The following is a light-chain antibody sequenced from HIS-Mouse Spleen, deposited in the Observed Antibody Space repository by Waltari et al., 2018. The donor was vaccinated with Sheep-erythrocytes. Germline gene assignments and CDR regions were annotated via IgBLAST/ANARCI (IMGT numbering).Light chain of an antibody. CDR3: CSYAGSYNHV. CDR1: SSHAGGYKH. CDR2: DVS. Sequence: QSALPPPRSVSVSPGPSVTIPWPGTSSHAGGYKHVSWYQQHPGKAPKLMIYDVSKRPSGVPDRFSGSKSGNTASLTISGLQAEDEADYYCCSYAGSYNHVFATGTKVTVL. V-gene: IGLV2-11*01. J-gene: IGLJ1*01.